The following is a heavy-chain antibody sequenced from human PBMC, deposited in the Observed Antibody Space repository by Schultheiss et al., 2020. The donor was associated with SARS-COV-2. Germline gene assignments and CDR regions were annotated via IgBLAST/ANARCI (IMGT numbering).Heavy chain of an antibody. CDR2: IYPGDSDI. J-gene: IGHJ4*02. CDR3: ARHKNYSNPLDF. D-gene: IGHD4-11*01. Sequence: GGSLRLSCKGSGYKFTSYWIGWVRQMPGKGLEWMGIIYPGDSDIRYSPSFQGQVTISADKSISTAYLQWSSLKASDTAVYYCARHKNYSNPLDFWGQGTLVTVSS. V-gene: IGHV5-51*01. CDR1: GYKFTSYW.